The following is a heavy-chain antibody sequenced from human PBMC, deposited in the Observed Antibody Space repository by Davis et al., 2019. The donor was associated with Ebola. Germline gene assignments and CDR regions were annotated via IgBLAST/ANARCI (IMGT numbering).Heavy chain of an antibody. CDR2: INPNSGGT. CDR1: GYTFTSYG. J-gene: IGHJ4*02. V-gene: IGHV1-2*02. CDR3: ARACLAAELDY. Sequence: ASVKVSCKASGYTFTSYGISWVRQAPGQGLEWMGWINPNSGGTNYAQKFQGRVTMTRDTSISTAYMELSRLRSDDTAVYYCARACLAAELDYWGQGTLVTVSS. D-gene: IGHD6-19*01.